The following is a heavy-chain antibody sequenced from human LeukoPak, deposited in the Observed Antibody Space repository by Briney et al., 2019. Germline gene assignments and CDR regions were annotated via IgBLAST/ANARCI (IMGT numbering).Heavy chain of an antibody. D-gene: IGHD2-15*01. J-gene: IGHJ5*02. CDR3: ARDIAVVAAPNWFDP. V-gene: IGHV4-39*07. Sequence: PSETLSLTCTVSGGSISSSSYYWGWIRQPPGKGLEWIGSIYYSGSTYYNPSLKSRVCISVDTSKNQLSLKLSSVTAADTAVYYCARDIAVVAAPNWFDPWGQGTLVTVSS. CDR2: IYYSGST. CDR1: GGSISSSSYY.